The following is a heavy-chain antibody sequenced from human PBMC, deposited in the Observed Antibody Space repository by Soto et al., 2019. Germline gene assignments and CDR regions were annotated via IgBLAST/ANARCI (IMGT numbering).Heavy chain of an antibody. D-gene: IGHD3-16*01. CDR2: IYYSGST. J-gene: IGHJ5*02. V-gene: IGHV4-31*03. Sequence: QVQLQESGPGLVKPSQTLSLTCTVSGGSISGGGYYWSWIRQHPGKGLEWIGYIYYSGSTYYNPSLKSRVTISILTSTYQFSLKLTSVTAADPAVYYCAISLFPWGQGPLVPFPS. CDR3: AISLFP. CDR1: GGSISGGGYY.